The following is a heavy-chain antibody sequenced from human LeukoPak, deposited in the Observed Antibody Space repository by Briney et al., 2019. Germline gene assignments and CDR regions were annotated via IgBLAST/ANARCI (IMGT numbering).Heavy chain of an antibody. CDR3: AKWGYCSSTSCLGAFDY. D-gene: IGHD2-2*01. CDR2: IRYDGSNE. J-gene: IGHJ4*02. Sequence: GGSLRLSCAASGFTFSSSGMHWVRQAPGKGPEWVAFIRYDGSNEYYADSVKGRFTISRDNSKNTLYLQMTSLRTEDTAVYYCAKWGYCSSTSCLGAFDYWGQGTLVTVSS. V-gene: IGHV3-30*02. CDR1: GFTFSSSG.